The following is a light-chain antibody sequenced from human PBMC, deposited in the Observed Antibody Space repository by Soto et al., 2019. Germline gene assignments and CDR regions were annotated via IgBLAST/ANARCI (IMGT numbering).Light chain of an antibody. V-gene: IGLV2-23*01. J-gene: IGLJ2*01. Sequence: QSVLTQPASVSGSPGQSITISCTGTSSDVGSYNLVSWYQQHPGKAPKVMIYEGSKRPSGVSNRFSGSKSGNTASLTISGIQAEDEADYYCCSYAGSDTLLFGGGTKLTVL. CDR1: SSDVGSYNL. CDR3: CSYAGSDTLL. CDR2: EGS.